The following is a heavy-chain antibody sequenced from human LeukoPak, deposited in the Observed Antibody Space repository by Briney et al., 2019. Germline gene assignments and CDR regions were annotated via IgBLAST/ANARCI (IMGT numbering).Heavy chain of an antibody. D-gene: IGHD3-22*01. CDR1: GYXFTTYW. V-gene: IGHV5-10-1*01. CDR2: LNHIDSYT. Sequence: GESLKISCKGSGYXFTTYWTSWLRHMPGKGLEWMGTLNHIDSYTYYSPYFQGHVTISVDKYINTAYLQWNSLQASDTAMYYCARPAPDSSLFDIWGQGTMVTVSS. J-gene: IGHJ3*02. CDR3: ARPAPDSSLFDI.